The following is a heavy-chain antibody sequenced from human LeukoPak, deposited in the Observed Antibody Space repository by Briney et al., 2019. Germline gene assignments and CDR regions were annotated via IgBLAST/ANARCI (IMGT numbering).Heavy chain of an antibody. CDR3: ARRRRTAPAATDY. V-gene: IGHV4-34*01. Sequence: NSSETLSLTCAVYGESFSGYYWSWIRQPPGKGLEWIGEINHSGSTNDNPSLKSRVTISVDTSKNQFSLKLRSVTAADTAVYYCARRRRTAPAATDYWGQGTLVTVSS. CDR2: INHSGST. CDR1: GESFSGYY. D-gene: IGHD2-2*01. J-gene: IGHJ4*02.